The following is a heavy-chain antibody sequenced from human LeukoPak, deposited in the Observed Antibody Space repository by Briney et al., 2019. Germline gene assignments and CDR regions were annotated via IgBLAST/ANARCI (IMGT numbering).Heavy chain of an antibody. V-gene: IGHV1-69*04. Sequence: SVKVSCKASGGTFSSYAISWVRQAPGQGLEWMGRIIPIFGIANYAQKFQGRVTITADKYTSTAYMELSSLRSEDTAVYYCARDAIDAFDIWGQGTMVTVSS. CDR2: IIPIFGIA. CDR3: ARDAIDAFDI. CDR1: GGTFSSYA. J-gene: IGHJ3*02.